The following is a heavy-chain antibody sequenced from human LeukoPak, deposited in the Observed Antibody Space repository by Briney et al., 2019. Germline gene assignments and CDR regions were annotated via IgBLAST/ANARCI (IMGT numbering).Heavy chain of an antibody. CDR1: GGSFSGYY. J-gene: IGHJ6*02. CDR2: INHRGST. V-gene: IGHV4-34*01. Sequence: SETLSLTCAVYGGSFSGYYWSWIRQPPGKGLEWIGEINHRGSTNYNPSLKSRVTISVDTSKNQFSLKLSSVTAADTAVYYCASSGGSGSYEGMDVWGQGTTVTVSS. D-gene: IGHD3-10*01. CDR3: ASSGGSGSYEGMDV.